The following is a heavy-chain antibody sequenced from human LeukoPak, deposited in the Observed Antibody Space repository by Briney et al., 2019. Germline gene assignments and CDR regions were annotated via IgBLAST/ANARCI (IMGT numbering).Heavy chain of an antibody. V-gene: IGHV1-58*02. CDR2: IVVGSGNT. D-gene: IGHD3-10*01. J-gene: IGHJ4*02. CDR1: GFTFTSSA. CDR3: AAEPRGSGSPLY. Sequence: SVKVSCKASGFTFTSSATQWVRQARGQRLQWIGWIVVGSGNTNYAQKFQERVTITRDMSTSTAYMELSSLRSEDTAVYYCAAEPRGSGSPLYWGQGTLVTVSS.